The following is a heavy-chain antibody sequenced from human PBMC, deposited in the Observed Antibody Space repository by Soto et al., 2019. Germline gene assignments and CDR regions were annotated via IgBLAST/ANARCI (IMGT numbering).Heavy chain of an antibody. D-gene: IGHD3-10*01. CDR1: GGSVSSYY. Sequence: SETLSLTCNVSGGSVSSYYWTWIRQPPGKGLEWIAYISNTGNSNSNPSLKSRVTISLDSSKNQFSLNLTSLTVADTAVYYCARAGIWFGSRLDYWGRGTLVTVSS. J-gene: IGHJ4*02. CDR3: ARAGIWFGSRLDY. V-gene: IGHV4-59*02. CDR2: ISNTGNS.